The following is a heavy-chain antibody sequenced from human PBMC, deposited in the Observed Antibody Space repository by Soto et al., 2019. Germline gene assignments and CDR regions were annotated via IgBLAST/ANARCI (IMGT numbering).Heavy chain of an antibody. V-gene: IGHV4-28*01. D-gene: IGHD1-26*01. J-gene: IGHJ4*02. Sequence: QVQLQESGPGLVKPSDTLSLTCAVSGYSISSSNWWGWIRQPAGKGLEWIGYIYYSGTTYYNPSLKSRVTMSVDTSKNQCSLKLTSVTAVDTAVYYCARREIQGPIDYWGQGTLVTVSS. CDR1: GYSISSSNW. CDR3: ARREIQGPIDY. CDR2: IYYSGTT.